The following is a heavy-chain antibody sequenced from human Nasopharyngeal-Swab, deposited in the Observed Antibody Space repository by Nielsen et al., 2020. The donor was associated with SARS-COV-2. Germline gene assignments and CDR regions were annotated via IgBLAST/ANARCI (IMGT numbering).Heavy chain of an antibody. CDR3: ARVGYGDRYGMDV. V-gene: IGHV3-30*03. D-gene: IGHD4-17*01. CDR1: GFTFSSYG. CDR2: ISYDGSNK. Sequence: GESLKISCAASGFTFSSYGMHWVRQAPGKGLEWVAVISYDGSNKYYADSVKGRFTISRDNSKNTLYLQMNSLRAEDTAVYYCARVGYGDRYGMDVWGQGTTVTVSS. J-gene: IGHJ6*02.